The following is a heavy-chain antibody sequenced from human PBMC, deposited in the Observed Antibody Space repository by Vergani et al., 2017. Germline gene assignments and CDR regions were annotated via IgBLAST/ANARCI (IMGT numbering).Heavy chain of an antibody. CDR2: ITPGGST. CDR3: AADYGSATGMDV. CDR1: GYTFTNHH. J-gene: IGHJ6*02. V-gene: IGHV1-46*01. D-gene: IGHD3-10*01. Sequence: VQLVQSGTEVKKPGASVKIACKTSGYTFTNHHLHWVRQAPGQGLEWMGIITPGGSTDYGPKFQGRATMTRDTSTRTVYMELSSLRSEDTAVYYCAADYGSATGMDVWGQGTTVTVSS.